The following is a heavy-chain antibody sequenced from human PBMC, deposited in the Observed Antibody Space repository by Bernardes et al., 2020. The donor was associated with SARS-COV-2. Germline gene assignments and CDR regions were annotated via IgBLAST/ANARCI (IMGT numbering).Heavy chain of an antibody. J-gene: IGHJ4*02. Sequence: SETLYLTCAVYGGSFSGYCSWLRPPPGKGLEWIGAINHSGGTKYNPSLKSRVSISVDTSKNQFSLRLNSVTAADTAVYYCTRHGGRHFDFWDQGTLVTVSS. CDR3: TRHGGRHFDF. CDR1: GGSFSGY. CDR2: INHSGGT. D-gene: IGHD2-15*01. V-gene: IGHV4-34*01.